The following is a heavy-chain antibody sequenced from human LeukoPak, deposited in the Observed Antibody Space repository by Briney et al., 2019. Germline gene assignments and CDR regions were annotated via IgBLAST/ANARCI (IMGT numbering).Heavy chain of an antibody. V-gene: IGHV1-18*01. J-gene: IGHJ5*02. CDR3: ARGYCSSTSCFVWGWFDP. CDR1: GYTFTSYG. Sequence: AASEKVSCKASGYTFTSYGISWMRQAPGQGLEWMGWISAYNGNTNYAQKLQGRVTMTTDTSTSTAYMELRSLRSDDTAVYYCARGYCSSTSCFVWGWFDPWGQGTLVTVSS. CDR2: ISAYNGNT. D-gene: IGHD2-2*01.